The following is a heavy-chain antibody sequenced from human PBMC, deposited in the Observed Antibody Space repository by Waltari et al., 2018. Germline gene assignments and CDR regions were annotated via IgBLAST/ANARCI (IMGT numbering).Heavy chain of an antibody. CDR1: GFPFSSYP. CDR3: AREGGGSGWYYYYYGMDV. Sequence: QVQLVESGGGVVQPGRSLRLSCAASGFPFSSYPMHWVSQAPGKGLEWVAVISYDGSNKYYVDSVKGRFTISRDNSKNTLYLQMNSLRAEDTAVYYCAREGGGSGWYYYYYGMDVWGQGTTVTVSS. J-gene: IGHJ6*02. D-gene: IGHD6-19*01. CDR2: ISYDGSNK. V-gene: IGHV3-30*04.